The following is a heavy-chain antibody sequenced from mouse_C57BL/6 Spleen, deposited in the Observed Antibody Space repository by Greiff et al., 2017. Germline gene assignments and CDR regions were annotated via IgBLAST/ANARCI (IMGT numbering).Heavy chain of an antibody. V-gene: IGHV5-4*01. Sequence: EVQGVESGGGLVKPGGSLKLSCAASGFTFSSYAMSWVRQTPEKRLEWVATISDGGSYTYYPDNVKGRFTISRDNAKNNLYLQMSHLKSEDTAMYYCARDRGGVNYGYGYAMDYWGQGTSVTVSS. CDR1: GFTFSSYA. CDR3: ARDRGGVNYGYGYAMDY. J-gene: IGHJ4*01. CDR2: ISDGGSYT. D-gene: IGHD2-2*01.